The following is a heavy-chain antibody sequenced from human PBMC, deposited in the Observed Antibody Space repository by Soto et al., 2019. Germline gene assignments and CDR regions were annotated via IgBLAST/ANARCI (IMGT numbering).Heavy chain of an antibody. CDR3: ARGLQRRFGGYKGLGYHGMDV. Sequence: SETLSLTCAVNGGSFSDYFWSWVRQPPGKGLEWIGEISHSGSTSYNPSLKSRVTISIDTSKNQFSLKLSSVSAADTAMYYCARGLQRRFGGYKGLGYHGMDVWGQGTTVTVSS. J-gene: IGHJ6*02. D-gene: IGHD5-12*01. CDR2: ISHSGST. V-gene: IGHV4-34*01. CDR1: GGSFSDYF.